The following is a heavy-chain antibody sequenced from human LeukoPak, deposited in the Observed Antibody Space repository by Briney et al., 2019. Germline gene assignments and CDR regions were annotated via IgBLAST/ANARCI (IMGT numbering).Heavy chain of an antibody. D-gene: IGHD3-3*01. CDR3: ARVPPSRRTYYDFWSGYYTEYYFDY. CDR2: ISAYNGNT. J-gene: IGHJ4*02. V-gene: IGHV1-18*01. Sequence: GASVKVSCKASGYTLTSYVISWVRQAPGQGLEWMGWISAYNGNTNYAQKLQGRVTMTTDTSTSTAYMELRSLRSDDTAVYYCARVPPSRRTYYDFWSGYYTEYYFDYWGQGTLVTVSS. CDR1: GYTLTSYV.